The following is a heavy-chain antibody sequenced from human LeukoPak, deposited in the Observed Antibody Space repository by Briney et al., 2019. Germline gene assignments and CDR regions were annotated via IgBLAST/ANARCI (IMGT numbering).Heavy chain of an antibody. CDR1: GFTFYTYG. CDR2: IGPDGSTT. V-gene: IGHV3-64*01. Sequence: PGGSLSLSCAASGFTFYTYGMHWVRQAPGKGLEYVSGIGPDGSTTYYAKSVKGRFTISRDNSKSMVYLQMGSLTADDMAVYYCARGAQLTDYWGQGTLVTVSS. J-gene: IGHJ4*02. D-gene: IGHD1-1*01. CDR3: ARGAQLTDY.